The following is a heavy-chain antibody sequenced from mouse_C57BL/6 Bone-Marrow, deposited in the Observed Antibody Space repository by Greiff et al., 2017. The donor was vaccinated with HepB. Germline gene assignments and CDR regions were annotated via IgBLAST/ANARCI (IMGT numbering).Heavy chain of an antibody. J-gene: IGHJ4*01. CDR2: ISSGGSYT. CDR1: GFTFSSYG. CDR3: ARRSGTDAMDY. V-gene: IGHV5-6*01. Sequence: EVQGVESGGDLVKPGGSLKLSCAASGFTFSSYGMSWVRQTPDKRLEWVATISSGGSYTYYPDSVKGRFTIPRDNAKNTLYLQMSSLKSEDTAMYYCARRSGTDAMDYWGQGTSVTVSS. D-gene: IGHD4-1*01.